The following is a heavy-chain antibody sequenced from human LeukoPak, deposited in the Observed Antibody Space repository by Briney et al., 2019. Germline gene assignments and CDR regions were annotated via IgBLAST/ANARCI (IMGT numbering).Heavy chain of an antibody. D-gene: IGHD6-19*01. CDR1: GFTFSSYA. CDR2: ISYDGSNK. Sequence: GGSLRLSCAASGFTFSSYAMHWVRQAPGMGLEWVAVISYDGSNKYYADSVKGRFTISRDNSKNTLYLQMNSLRAEDTAVYYCARDRTSSGWYTYYYYYGMDVWGQGTTVTVSS. V-gene: IGHV3-30-3*01. CDR3: ARDRTSSGWYTYYYYYGMDV. J-gene: IGHJ6*02.